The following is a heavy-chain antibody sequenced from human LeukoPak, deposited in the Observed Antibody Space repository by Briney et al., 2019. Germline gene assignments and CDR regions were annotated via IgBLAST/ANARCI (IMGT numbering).Heavy chain of an antibody. D-gene: IGHD3-3*01. Sequence: PGGSLRLSCAASGFTFDDYAMHWVRQAPGKGLEWVLGISWNNDNRGYADSVKGRFTISRDNAKNSLYLQMNSLRAEDTALYYCAKDMVGSGGSGSGFDSWGQGTLVTVSS. CDR3: AKDMVGSGGSGSGFDS. CDR2: ISWNNDNR. V-gene: IGHV3-9*01. CDR1: GFTFDDYA. J-gene: IGHJ4*02.